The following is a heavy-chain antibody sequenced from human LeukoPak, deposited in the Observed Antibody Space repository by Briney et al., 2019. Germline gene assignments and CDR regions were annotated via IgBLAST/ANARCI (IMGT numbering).Heavy chain of an antibody. J-gene: IGHJ4*02. CDR3: ARLPVVGEGPAYNDDY. CDR1: GYTFTSYD. CDR2: MNPNSGNT. Sequence: ASVKVSCKASGYTFTSYDISWVRQATGQGLEWMGWMNPNSGNTGYAQKFQGRVTMTRNTSISTAYMELSSLRSEDTAVYYCARLPVVGEGPAYNDDYWGQGTLVTVSS. D-gene: IGHD6-19*01. V-gene: IGHV1-8*01.